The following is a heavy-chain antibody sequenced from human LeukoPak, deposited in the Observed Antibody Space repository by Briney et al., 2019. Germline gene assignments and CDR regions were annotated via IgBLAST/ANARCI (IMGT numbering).Heavy chain of an antibody. Sequence: GGSLRLSCAASGFIFSQYSINWVRQAPGKGLEWVSHIRGTGDTFYADSVKGRFTISRDNARNSLYLQMNSLRAEDTAMYYCARDAGNSGYGCDLWGQGTLVTVSS. CDR3: ARDAGNSGYGCDL. CDR2: IRGTGDT. D-gene: IGHD5-12*01. CDR1: GFIFSQYS. V-gene: IGHV3-48*01. J-gene: IGHJ5*02.